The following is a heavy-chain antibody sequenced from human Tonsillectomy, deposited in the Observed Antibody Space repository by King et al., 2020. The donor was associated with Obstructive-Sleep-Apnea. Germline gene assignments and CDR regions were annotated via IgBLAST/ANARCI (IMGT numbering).Heavy chain of an antibody. D-gene: IGHD4-11*01. CDR1: GFIFTSYW. Sequence: VQLVESGGGLVQPGGSLRLSCAASGFIFTSYWMTWVRQAPGKGLEWVANINQDGSEKYYVDSVRGGFTISRDNVKNSLYLQMNSLRVEDTAVYYCARDYGLQPYGLDVWGQGTTVTVSS. CDR3: ARDYGLQPYGLDV. CDR2: INQDGSEK. J-gene: IGHJ6*02. V-gene: IGHV3-7*03.